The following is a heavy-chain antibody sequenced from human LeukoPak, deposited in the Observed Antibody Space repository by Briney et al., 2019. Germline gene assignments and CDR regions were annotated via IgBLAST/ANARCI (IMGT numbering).Heavy chain of an antibody. V-gene: IGHV1-46*03. Sequence: ASVKVSCKASGYTFTSYYMHWVRQAPGQGLEWMGIINPSGGSTSYAQKFQGRVTMTRDTSTSTVYMELSSLRSEDTAVYYCARGAGVVVVITPSWFDPWGQGTLVTVSS. D-gene: IGHD3-22*01. CDR1: GYTFTSYY. CDR2: INPSGGST. CDR3: ARGAGVVVVITPSWFDP. J-gene: IGHJ5*02.